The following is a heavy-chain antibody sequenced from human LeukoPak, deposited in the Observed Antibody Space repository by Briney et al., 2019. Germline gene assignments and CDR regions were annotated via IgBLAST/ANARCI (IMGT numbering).Heavy chain of an antibody. Sequence: GGSLRLSCAASGFTFSGYTMTWVRQAPGKGLEWVSCISSSSSYMYYGDTLKGRFTISRDNAKNSLYLQMDDLRAEDTAMYYCARALTPASGWLGSWGQGTLVTVSS. CDR1: GFTFSGYT. D-gene: IGHD6-19*01. V-gene: IGHV3-21*01. J-gene: IGHJ5*01. CDR3: ARALTPASGWLGS. CDR2: ISSSSSYM.